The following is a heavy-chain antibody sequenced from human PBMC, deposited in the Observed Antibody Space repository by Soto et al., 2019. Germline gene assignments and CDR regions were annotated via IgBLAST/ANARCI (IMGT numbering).Heavy chain of an antibody. Sequence: GXSVKVSCKASGYTFTSYAMHWVRQAPVQRLEWMGWINAGNGNTKYSQKFQGRVTITRDTSASTAYMELSSLRSEDTAVYYCARDPSYYDFWSGYYDYWGQGTLVTVSS. CDR1: GYTFTSYA. J-gene: IGHJ4*02. V-gene: IGHV1-3*01. CDR2: INAGNGNT. CDR3: ARDPSYYDFWSGYYDY. D-gene: IGHD3-3*01.